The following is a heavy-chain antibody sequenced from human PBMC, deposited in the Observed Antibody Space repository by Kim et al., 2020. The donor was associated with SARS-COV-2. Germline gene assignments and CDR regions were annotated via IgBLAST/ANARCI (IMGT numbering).Heavy chain of an antibody. CDR3: ARGDLWFGELLYPVDY. CDR1: GFTFSSYA. V-gene: IGHV3-30*04. D-gene: IGHD3-10*01. J-gene: IGHJ4*02. CDR2: ISYDGSNK. Sequence: SLRLSCAASGFTFSSYAMHWVRQAPGKGLEWVAVISYDGSNKYYADSVKGRFTISRDNSKNTLYLQMNSLRAEDTAVYYCARGDLWFGELLYPVDYWGQGTLVTVSS.